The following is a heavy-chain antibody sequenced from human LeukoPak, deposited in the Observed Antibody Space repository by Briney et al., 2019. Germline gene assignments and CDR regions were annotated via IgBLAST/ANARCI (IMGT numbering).Heavy chain of an antibody. CDR2: IYTSGST. V-gene: IGHV4-4*09. Sequence: SETLSLTCTVSGGSISSYYWSWIRQPPGKGLEWIGYIYTSGSTNYNPSLKSRVTISVDTSKNQFSLKLSSVTAADTAVYYCARHLRGSYPAFDYWGQGTLVTVSS. D-gene: IGHD1-26*01. CDR3: ARHLRGSYPAFDY. CDR1: GGSISSYY. J-gene: IGHJ4*02.